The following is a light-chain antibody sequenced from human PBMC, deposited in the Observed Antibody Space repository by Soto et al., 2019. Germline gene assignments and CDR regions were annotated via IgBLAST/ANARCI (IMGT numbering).Light chain of an antibody. J-gene: IGLJ2*01. V-gene: IGLV2-14*01. CDR1: SSDVGGYNY. CDR3: CSYTSSSTLVV. Sequence: QSALTQPASVSGSPGQSITISCSGTSSDVGGYNYVSWYQQHPGKAPKLMIYDVSNRPSGVSNLFSGSKSGNTASLTISGLQAEDEADYYCCSYTSSSTLVVFGGGTKLTVL. CDR2: DVS.